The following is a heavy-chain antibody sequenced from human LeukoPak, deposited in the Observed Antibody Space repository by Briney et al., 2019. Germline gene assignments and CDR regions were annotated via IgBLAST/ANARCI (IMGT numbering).Heavy chain of an antibody. J-gene: IGHJ4*02. CDR2: ISANNGNT. V-gene: IGHV1-18*01. D-gene: IGHD2-15*01. CDR3: ARDFFHGHCAGLSCFLLDY. Sequence: ASVKVSCKASGYTFTSYGISWVRQAPGQGLEWMGWISANNGNTNSAQKFQGRVTMTTDTSTSTAYMELRSLRSDDTAVYYCARDFFHGHCAGLSCFLLDYWGQGSLVIVSS. CDR1: GYTFTSYG.